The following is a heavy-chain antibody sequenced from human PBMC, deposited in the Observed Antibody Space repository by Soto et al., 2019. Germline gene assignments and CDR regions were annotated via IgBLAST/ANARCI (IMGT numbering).Heavy chain of an antibody. CDR1: GGSFSGYY. J-gene: IGHJ6*02. Sequence: SETLSLTCAVYGGSFSGYYWSWIRQPPGKGLEWIGEINHSGSTNYNPSLKSRVTISVDTSKNQFSLKLSPVTAADTAVYYCARWNLSSSWGYYYYYGMDVWGQGTTVTVSS. D-gene: IGHD6-13*01. CDR2: INHSGST. CDR3: ARWNLSSSWGYYYYYGMDV. V-gene: IGHV4-34*01.